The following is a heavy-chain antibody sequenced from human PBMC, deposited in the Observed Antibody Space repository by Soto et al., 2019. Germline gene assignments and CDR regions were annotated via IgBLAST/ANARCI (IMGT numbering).Heavy chain of an antibody. CDR1: RGSFNSFA. D-gene: IGHD2-21*02. J-gene: IGHJ6*02. CDR2: IIPIFGAA. CDR3: ATSGECGGDCYVYRMDV. Sequence: VQLVQSGAEVKKPGSSVKVSCKASRGSFNSFAISWVRQAPGQGLEWMGGIIPIFGAASYGQRIQGRVTITADESTSTAFMELSSLRSEDTAVYYCATSGECGGDCYVYRMDVWGQGTTVTVSS. V-gene: IGHV1-69*01.